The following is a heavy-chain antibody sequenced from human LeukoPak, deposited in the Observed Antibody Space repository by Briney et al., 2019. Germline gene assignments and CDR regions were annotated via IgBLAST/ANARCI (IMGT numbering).Heavy chain of an antibody. CDR2: IYHSGST. CDR3: ARARGITMIVVVIPPGAFDI. J-gene: IGHJ3*02. D-gene: IGHD3-22*01. V-gene: IGHV4-30-2*01. CDR1: GGSISSGGYY. Sequence: SQTLSLTCAVSGGSISSGGYYWSWIRQPPGKGLEWIGYIYHSGSTYYNPSLKSRVTISVDRSKNQFSLKLSSVTAADTAVYYCARARGITMIVVVIPPGAFDIWGQGTMVTVSS.